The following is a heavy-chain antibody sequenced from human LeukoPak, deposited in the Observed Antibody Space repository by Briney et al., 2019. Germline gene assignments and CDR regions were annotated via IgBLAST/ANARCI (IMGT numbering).Heavy chain of an antibody. CDR2: ISSSSSYI. V-gene: IGHV3-21*01. CDR3: ARAPGTYCTNGVCYGGYMDV. CDR1: RFSFSFYR. Sequence: GGSLRLSCAASRFSFSFYRMDWVRQAPGKGLEWVSSISSSSSYIYYADSVKGRFTISRDNAENSLYLQMNSLRAEDTAVYYCARAPGTYCTNGVCYGGYMDVWGKGTTVTVSS. J-gene: IGHJ6*04. D-gene: IGHD2-8*01.